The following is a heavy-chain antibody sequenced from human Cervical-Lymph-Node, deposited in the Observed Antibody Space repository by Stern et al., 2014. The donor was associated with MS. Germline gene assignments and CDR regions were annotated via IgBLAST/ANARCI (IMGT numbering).Heavy chain of an antibody. CDR1: GFAFSTYG. J-gene: IGHJ4*02. V-gene: IGHV3-33*01. CDR2: IWSDGSNI. Sequence: QVQLVESGGGVVQPGRSLRLSCAASGFAFSTYGMHWVRQAPVKGLEWVAFIWSDGSNIYDADSVRGRFTISRDNSKNTLFLQMNSLRAEDTALYYCARDTLAGLDWGQGTLVTVSS. D-gene: IGHD6-19*01. CDR3: ARDTLAGLD.